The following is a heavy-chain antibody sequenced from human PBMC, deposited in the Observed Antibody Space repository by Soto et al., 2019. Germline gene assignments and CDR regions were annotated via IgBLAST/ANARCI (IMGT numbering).Heavy chain of an antibody. V-gene: IGHV4-59*01. CDR3: ARDKDSSGWYGMDV. CDR2: IYYSGST. CDR1: GGSISSYY. J-gene: IGHJ6*04. Sequence: SETQSLTCPVSGGSISSYYWSWIRQPPGKGLEWIGYIYYSGSTNYNPSLKSRVTISVDTSKNQFSLKLSSVTAADTAVYYCARDKDSSGWYGMDVWGKGTTVTVSS. D-gene: IGHD6-19*01.